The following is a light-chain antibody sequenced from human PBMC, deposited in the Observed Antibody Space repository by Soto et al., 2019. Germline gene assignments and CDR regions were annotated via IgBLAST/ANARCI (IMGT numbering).Light chain of an antibody. CDR2: EVS. Sequence: QSALTQPPSASGSLGQSVTISCTGTSSDVGGYNYVSWYQQHPGKAPKLMIYEVSKRPSGVPDRFSGSKSGNTASLTVSGLQAEDEADYYCSSYAGSNTRYVFGTGTKVTVL. J-gene: IGLJ1*01. CDR3: SSYAGSNTRYV. CDR1: SSDVGGYNY. V-gene: IGLV2-8*01.